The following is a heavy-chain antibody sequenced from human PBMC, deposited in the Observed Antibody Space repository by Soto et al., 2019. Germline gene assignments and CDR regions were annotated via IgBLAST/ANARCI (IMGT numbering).Heavy chain of an antibody. D-gene: IGHD6-13*01. J-gene: IGHJ5*02. CDR3: ARPGVAAAGINSSWFDP. V-gene: IGHV4-34*01. CDR2: INHSGST. Sequence: ETLSLTCAVYGGSFSGYYWSWIRQPPGKGLEWIGEINHSGSTNYNPSLKSRVTISVDTSKNQFSLKLSSVTAADTAVYYCARPGVAAAGINSSWFDPWGQGTLVTVSS. CDR1: GGSFSGYY.